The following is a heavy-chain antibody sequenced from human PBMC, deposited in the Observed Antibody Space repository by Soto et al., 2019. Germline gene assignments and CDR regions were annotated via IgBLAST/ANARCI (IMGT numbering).Heavy chain of an antibody. CDR1: GYTFTSYG. D-gene: IGHD4-17*01. J-gene: IGHJ6*03. Sequence: ASVKVSCKASGYTFTSYGISWVRQAPGQGLEWMGWISAYNGNTNYAQKLQGRVTMTTDTSTSTAYMELRSLRSDDTAVYYCARDLSVTQNCYYYYYMDVWGKGTTVTVSS. CDR2: ISAYNGNT. V-gene: IGHV1-18*01. CDR3: ARDLSVTQNCYYYYYMDV.